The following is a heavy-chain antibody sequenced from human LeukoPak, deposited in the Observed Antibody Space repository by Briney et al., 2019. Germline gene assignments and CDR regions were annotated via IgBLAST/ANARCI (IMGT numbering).Heavy chain of an antibody. V-gene: IGHV3-9*01. D-gene: IGHD6-19*01. CDR3: ARSLQWLGDFDY. J-gene: IGHJ4*02. CDR1: GFTFDDCA. Sequence: GRSLRLSCAASGFTFDDCAMHWVRQPPGKGLDWVSGISWNSGRIGYADSVKGRFTISTDNAKNTLYLQMNSLRAEDTALYYCARSLQWLGDFDYWGQGTLVTVSS. CDR2: ISWNSGRI.